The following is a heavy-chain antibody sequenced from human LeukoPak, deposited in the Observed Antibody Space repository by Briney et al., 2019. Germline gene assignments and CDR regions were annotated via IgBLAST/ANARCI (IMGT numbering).Heavy chain of an antibody. D-gene: IGHD5-24*01. V-gene: IGHV1-8*01. CDR1: GYTFTSYD. Sequence: ASVKVSCKASGYTFTSYDINWVRQATGQGLEWMGWMNPNSGNTGYAQEFQGRVTMTRNTSISTAYMELSSLRSEDTAVYYCARAKEMATTTDYYYYMDVWGKGTTVTVSS. CDR3: ARAKEMATTTDYYYYMDV. J-gene: IGHJ6*03. CDR2: MNPNSGNT.